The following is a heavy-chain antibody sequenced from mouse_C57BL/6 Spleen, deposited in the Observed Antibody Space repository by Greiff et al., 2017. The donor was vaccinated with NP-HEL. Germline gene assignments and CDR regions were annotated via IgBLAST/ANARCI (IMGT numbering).Heavy chain of an antibody. CDR1: GYTFTDYN. D-gene: IGHD2-2*01. J-gene: IGHJ3*01. V-gene: IGHV1-18*01. CDR3: ARDYGYAWFAY. CDR2: INPNNGGT. Sequence: EVQLQQSGPELVKPGASVKIPCKASGYTFTDYNMDWVKQSHGKSLEWIGDINPNNGGTIYNQKLKGKATLTLDKSSSPAYLELRSLTSEDSAVYYCARDYGYAWFAYGGQGTLVTVSA.